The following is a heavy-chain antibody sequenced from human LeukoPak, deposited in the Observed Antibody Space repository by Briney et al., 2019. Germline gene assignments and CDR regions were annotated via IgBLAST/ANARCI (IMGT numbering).Heavy chain of an antibody. CDR2: IYPGDSDT. J-gene: IGHJ5*02. CDR3: ARLSKYCSGGSCYRGDNWFDP. D-gene: IGHD2-15*01. Sequence: GESLKISCKGSGYSFTSYWIGWVRQMPGKGLEWMGIIYPGDSDTRYSPSFQGQVTISADKSICTAYLQWSSLKASDTAMYYCARLSKYCSGGSCYRGDNWFDPWGQGTLLTVSS. CDR1: GYSFTSYW. V-gene: IGHV5-51*01.